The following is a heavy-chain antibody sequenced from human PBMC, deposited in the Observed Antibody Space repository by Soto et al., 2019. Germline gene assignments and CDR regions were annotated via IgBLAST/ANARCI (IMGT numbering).Heavy chain of an antibody. CDR1: GFTFSSYG. CDR2: IWYDGSNK. V-gene: IGHV3-33*06. J-gene: IGHJ6*03. CDR3: AKRSVVISSYRDGCYFMDV. D-gene: IGHD2-2*01. Sequence: PGQSLRLSCAASGFTFSSYGMHWVRQAPGKGLEWVAVIWYDGSNKYYADSVKGRFTISRDNSKNTLYLQMNSLRGEDTAVYYCAKRSVVISSYRDGCYFMDVWSKGTSVTGSS.